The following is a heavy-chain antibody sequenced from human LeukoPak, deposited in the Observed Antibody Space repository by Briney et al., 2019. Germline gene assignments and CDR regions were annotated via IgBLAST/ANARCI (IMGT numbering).Heavy chain of an antibody. J-gene: IGHJ4*02. CDR1: GGSISSSSYH. Sequence: SETLSLTCTVSGGSISSSSYHWGWIRQPPGKGLEWIGSIYYSGSTYYNPSLKSRVTISVDTSKNQFSLKLSSVTAADTAVYYCARGYYDSSGYPDYWGQGTLVTVSS. CDR2: IYYSGST. CDR3: ARGYYDSSGYPDY. V-gene: IGHV4-39*01. D-gene: IGHD3-22*01.